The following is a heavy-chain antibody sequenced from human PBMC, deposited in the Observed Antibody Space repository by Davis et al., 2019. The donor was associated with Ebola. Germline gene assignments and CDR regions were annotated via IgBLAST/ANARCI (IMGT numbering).Heavy chain of an antibody. J-gene: IGHJ4*02. CDR3: ARGGWWLRSRGSFDY. CDR1: GGSSSAYY. CDR2: INHSGIT. V-gene: IGHV4-34*01. D-gene: IGHD5-12*01. Sequence: SETLSLTCAVYGGSSSAYYWSWIRQPPGKGLEWIGEINHSGITNYNPSLKSRVTISVDTSKNPFSLKLTSLTAADTAVYYCARGGWWLRSRGSFDYWGQGTLVTVSS.